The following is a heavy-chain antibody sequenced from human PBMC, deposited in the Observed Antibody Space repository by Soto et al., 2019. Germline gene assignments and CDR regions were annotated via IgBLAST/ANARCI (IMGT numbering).Heavy chain of an antibody. V-gene: IGHV4-39*01. Sequence: PSETLSLTCTVSGGSISSGSYYGGWIRQPPGKGLEWIGSIYYSGSTYYNPSLKSRVTISVDTSKNQFSLKLSSVTAADTAVYYCARRRVAVDSYYYYGMDVWGQGTTVTVSS. CDR3: ARRRVAVDSYYYYGMDV. D-gene: IGHD6-19*01. CDR1: GGSISSGSYY. CDR2: IYYSGST. J-gene: IGHJ6*02.